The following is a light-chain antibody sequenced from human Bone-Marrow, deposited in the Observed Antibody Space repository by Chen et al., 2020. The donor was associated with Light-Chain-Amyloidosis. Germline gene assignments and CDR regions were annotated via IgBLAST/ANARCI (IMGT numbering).Light chain of an antibody. Sequence: EIVLTQSPGTLSLSPGEGANLSCRASQTISSNHLTWYQQKFGQAPRLLIYGSYNRTTGIPDRFTGSQSGPHFTLTIDRLEPEDFAMYYCQQYGTSPLTFGRGTKVEIK. CDR2: GSY. CDR1: QTISSNH. CDR3: QQYGTSPLT. V-gene: IGKV3-20*01. J-gene: IGKJ4*01.